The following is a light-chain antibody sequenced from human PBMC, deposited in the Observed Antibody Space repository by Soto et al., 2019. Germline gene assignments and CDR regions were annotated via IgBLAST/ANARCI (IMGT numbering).Light chain of an antibody. CDR1: NSELGSYNL. J-gene: IGLJ1*01. CDR2: EGT. Sequence: QSALTQPASVSGSPGQSITISCTGTNSELGSYNLVSWFQQHPGKVPKVMIYEGTKRASGVSDRFSGSKSDNTASLTIAGLQAEDEGDYYCCSYAGDYMFVFGTGTKLTVL. CDR3: CSYAGDYMFV. V-gene: IGLV2-23*01.